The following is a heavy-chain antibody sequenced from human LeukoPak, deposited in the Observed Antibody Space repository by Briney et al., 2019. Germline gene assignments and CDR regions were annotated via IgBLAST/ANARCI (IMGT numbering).Heavy chain of an antibody. D-gene: IGHD5-18*01. CDR3: ARSRVDTANYYYYYMDV. CDR1: GGSISSYY. Sequence: SETLSLTCTVSGGSISSYYWSWIRQPPGKGLEWIGYIYTSGSTNYNPSLKSRVTISVDTSKNQFSLKLSSVTAADTAVYYCARSRVDTANYYYYYMDVWGKGTTVTVSS. J-gene: IGHJ6*03. CDR2: IYTSGST. V-gene: IGHV4-4*09.